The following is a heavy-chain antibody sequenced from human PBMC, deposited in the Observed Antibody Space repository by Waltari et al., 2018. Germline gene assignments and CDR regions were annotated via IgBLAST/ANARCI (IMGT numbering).Heavy chain of an antibody. CDR3: AKEHSYGYRSFDY. CDR2: ISGSGGST. Sequence: EVQLLESGGGLVQPGGSLRLSCPASGFPFRRFAMSWVRQDPGKGLEWVSIISGSGGSTYYADSVKGRFTISRDNSKNTLYLQMNSLRAEDTAVYYCAKEHSYGYRSFDYWGQGTLVTVSS. D-gene: IGHD5-18*01. V-gene: IGHV3-23*01. J-gene: IGHJ4*02. CDR1: GFPFRRFA.